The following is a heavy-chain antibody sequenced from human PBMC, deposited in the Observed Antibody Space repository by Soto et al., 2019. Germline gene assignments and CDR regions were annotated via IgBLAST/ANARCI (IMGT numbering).Heavy chain of an antibody. J-gene: IGHJ5*02. D-gene: IGHD6-25*01. CDR1: GYTFTSYD. CDR2: MNPNSGNT. V-gene: IGHV1-8*01. CDR3: ARNRGSSGWFDP. Sequence: ASVKVSCKASGYTFTSYDINWVRQATGQGLEWMGWMNPNSGNTGYAQKFQGRVTMTRNTSISTAYMELSSLRSEDTAVHYCARNRGSSGWFDPWGQGTLVTVSS.